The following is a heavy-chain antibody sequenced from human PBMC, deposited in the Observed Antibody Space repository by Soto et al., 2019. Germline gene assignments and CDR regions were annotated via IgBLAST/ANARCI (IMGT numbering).Heavy chain of an antibody. J-gene: IGHJ5*02. Sequence: QVQLVQSGAEVKKPGSSVKVSCKASGGTFSSYTISWVRQAPGQGLEWMGRIIPILGIANYAQKFLGRVTITADKSTSTAYMELSSLRSEDTAVYYCASRPYSSGVFGLDPWGQGTLVTVSS. CDR3: ASRPYSSGVFGLDP. CDR2: IIPILGIA. D-gene: IGHD6-19*01. CDR1: GGTFSSYT. V-gene: IGHV1-69*02.